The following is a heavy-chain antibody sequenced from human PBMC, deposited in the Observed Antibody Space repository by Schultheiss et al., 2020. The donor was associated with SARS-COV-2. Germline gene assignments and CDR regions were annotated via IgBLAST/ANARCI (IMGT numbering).Heavy chain of an antibody. V-gene: IGHV4-30-2*01. CDR3: ARGLSGSGDHCSKGVCHPYYYYALDV. CDR2: IYHSGSA. Sequence: SETLSLTCAVSGGSISNGDHTWSWIRQPPGKDLEWIGYIYHSGSAYYNPSLKSRVTMSIERSANQFSLRLNSVIAADTAVYYCARGLSGSGDHCSKGVCHPYYYYALDVWGQGTTVTVSS. CDR1: GGSISNGDHT. D-gene: IGHD2-8*01. J-gene: IGHJ6*02.